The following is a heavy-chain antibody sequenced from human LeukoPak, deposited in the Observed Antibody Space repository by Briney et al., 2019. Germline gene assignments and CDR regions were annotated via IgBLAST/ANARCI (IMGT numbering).Heavy chain of an antibody. CDR2: INQDGSAT. D-gene: IGHD1-26*01. V-gene: IGHV3-7*01. J-gene: IGHJ5*02. CDR1: GFTFSSYR. Sequence: GGSLRLSCAASGFTFSSYRLSWVRQAPGKGLEWVANINQDGSATYYVDSVKGRFTISRDNSKNTLYLQMNSLRAEDTVVYYCAKDFYAFGEVGATWFDPWGQGTLVTVSS. CDR3: AKDFYAFGEVGATWFDP.